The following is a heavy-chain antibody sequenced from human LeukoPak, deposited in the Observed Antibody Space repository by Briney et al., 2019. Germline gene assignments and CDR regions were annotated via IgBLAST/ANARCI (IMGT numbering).Heavy chain of an antibody. Sequence: ASVTVSCKVSGYTLTELSMHWVRQAPGKGLDGMGGFDPEDGETIYAQKFQGRVTMTEDTSTDTAYMELSSLRSEDTAVYYCATGCGGDCYRDYWGQGTLVTVSS. CDR2: FDPEDGET. CDR1: GYTLTELS. J-gene: IGHJ4*02. D-gene: IGHD2-21*02. V-gene: IGHV1-24*01. CDR3: ATGCGGDCYRDY.